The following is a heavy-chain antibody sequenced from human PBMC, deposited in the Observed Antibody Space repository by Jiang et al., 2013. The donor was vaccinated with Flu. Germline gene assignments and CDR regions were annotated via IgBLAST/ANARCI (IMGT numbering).Heavy chain of an antibody. D-gene: IGHD3-9*01. Sequence: SGGGVVLPGRSLRLSCAASGFTFSSYGMHWVRQAPGKGLEWVAVISYDGSNKYYADSVKGRFTISRDNSKNTLYLQMNSLRAEDTAVYYCAKDWRPSVLTGYYGSGTAFDIWGQGTMVTVSS. V-gene: IGHV3-30*18. J-gene: IGHJ3*02. CDR3: AKDWRPSVLTGYYGSGTAFDI. CDR1: GFTFSSYG. CDR2: ISYDGSNK.